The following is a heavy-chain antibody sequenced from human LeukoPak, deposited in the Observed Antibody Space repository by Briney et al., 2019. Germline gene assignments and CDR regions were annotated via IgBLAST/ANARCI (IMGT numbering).Heavy chain of an antibody. V-gene: IGHV3-66*01. CDR1: GSTVSSNY. Sequence: GGSLRLSCAASGSTVSSNYMSWVRQAPGKGLEWVSVIYSGGSTYYADSVKGRFTISRDNSKNTLYLQMNSLRAEDTAVYYCARDRLGNDAFDIWGQGTMVTVSS. J-gene: IGHJ3*02. D-gene: IGHD6-19*01. CDR2: IYSGGST. CDR3: ARDRLGNDAFDI.